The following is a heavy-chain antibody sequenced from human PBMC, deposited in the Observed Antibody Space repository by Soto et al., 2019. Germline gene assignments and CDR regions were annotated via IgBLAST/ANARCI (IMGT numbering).Heavy chain of an antibody. CDR3: ARRDISGYYFDY. CDR1: GGSISSSDYY. CDR2: TYYSGST. D-gene: IGHD2-15*01. Sequence: KTSETLSLTCTVSGGSISSSDYYWGWIRQPPGKGLEWIGSTYYSGSTFYNPSLKRRVTISLDTSKNQFSLKLRSVTAADTAVYYCARRDISGYYFDYWGQGTLVTVSS. J-gene: IGHJ4*02. V-gene: IGHV4-39*01.